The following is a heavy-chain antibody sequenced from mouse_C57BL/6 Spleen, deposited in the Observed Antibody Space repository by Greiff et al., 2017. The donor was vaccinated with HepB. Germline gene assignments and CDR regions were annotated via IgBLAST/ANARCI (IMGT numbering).Heavy chain of an antibody. V-gene: IGHV1-82*01. CDR3: ARSKPRIYYVYDGIAMDY. CDR2: IYPGDGDT. D-gene: IGHD2-2*01. CDR1: GYAFSSSW. Sequence: VQLQQSGPELVKPGASVKISCKASGYAFSSSWMNWVKQRPGKGLEWIGRIYPGDGDTNYNGKFKGKATLTADKSSSTAYMQLSSLTSEDYAVYCCARSKPRIYYVYDGIAMDYWGQGTSVTVSS. J-gene: IGHJ4*01.